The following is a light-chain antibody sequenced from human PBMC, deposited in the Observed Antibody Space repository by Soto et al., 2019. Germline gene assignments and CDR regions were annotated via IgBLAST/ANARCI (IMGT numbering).Light chain of an antibody. J-gene: IGKJ4*01. CDR1: RSVLYKSNNKNH. CDR3: QQYFDVPFT. V-gene: IGKV4-1*01. CDR2: WAS. Sequence: DIVMTQSPDSLAVSLGEMATVNCKCVRSVLYKSNNKNHLAWYQQKPGQPPQLIIYWASTRESGVPERFSGSGSGTDFTLTISSLEAEDVAFYWCQQYFDVPFTFGGGTKVDI.